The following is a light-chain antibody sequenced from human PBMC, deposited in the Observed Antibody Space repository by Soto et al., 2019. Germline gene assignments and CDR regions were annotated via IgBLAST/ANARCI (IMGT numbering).Light chain of an antibody. J-gene: IGKJ1*01. CDR1: QSVSYY. CDR2: DAS. Sequence: EIVMTQSPATLSVSPGERATLSCRASQSVSYYLAWYQQKPGQAPRLLIYDASNRATGIPARFSGSGSGTDFTLTISSLEPEDFAVYYCQQRSNWPWTFGQGTKVDI. V-gene: IGKV3-11*01. CDR3: QQRSNWPWT.